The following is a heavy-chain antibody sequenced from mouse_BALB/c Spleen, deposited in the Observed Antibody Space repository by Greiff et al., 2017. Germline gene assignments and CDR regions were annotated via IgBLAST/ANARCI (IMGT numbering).Heavy chain of an antibody. CDR3: ARLHLLLRYRYFDV. J-gene: IGHJ1*01. CDR1: GDSITSGY. D-gene: IGHD1-1*01. Sequence: EVKLMESGPSLVKPSQTLSLTCSVTGDSITSGYWNWIRKFPGNKLEYMGYISYSGSTYYNPSLKSRISITRDTTKNQYYLQLNSVTTEDTATYYCARLHLLLRYRYFDVWGAGTTVTVSS. CDR2: ISYSGST. V-gene: IGHV3-8*02.